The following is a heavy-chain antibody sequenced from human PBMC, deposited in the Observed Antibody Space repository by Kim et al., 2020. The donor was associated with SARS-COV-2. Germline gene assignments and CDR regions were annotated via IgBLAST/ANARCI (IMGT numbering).Heavy chain of an antibody. J-gene: IGHJ4*02. V-gene: IGHV4-39*02. D-gene: IGHD3-10*01. Sequence: SHHPSLKTRVTVSVDTSKNQFSLKLSSVTAADTAVYYCARETMVRGEIDYWGQGTLVTVSS. CDR3: ARETMVRGEIDY.